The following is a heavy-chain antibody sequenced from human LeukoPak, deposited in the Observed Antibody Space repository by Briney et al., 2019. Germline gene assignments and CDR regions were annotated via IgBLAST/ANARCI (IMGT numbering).Heavy chain of an antibody. CDR1: GYTFTSYG. V-gene: IGHV1-18*01. CDR2: ISAYNGNT. J-gene: IGHJ3*02. Sequence: ASVKASCKASGYTFTSYGISWVRQAPGQGLEWMGWISAYNGNTNYAQKLQGRVTMTTDTSTSTAYMELRSLRSDDTAVYYCARAGLRLDPYDAFDIWGQGTMVTVSS. CDR3: ARAGLRLDPYDAFDI. D-gene: IGHD1-1*01.